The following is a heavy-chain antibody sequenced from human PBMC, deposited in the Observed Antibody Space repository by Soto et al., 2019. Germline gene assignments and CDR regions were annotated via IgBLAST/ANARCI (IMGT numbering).Heavy chain of an antibody. D-gene: IGHD6-13*01. CDR1: GFTFGDYA. V-gene: IGHV3-49*03. Sequence: GGSLRLSCTASGFTFGDYAMSWFRQAPGKGLEWVGFIRSKAYGGTTENAASVKGRFTISRDDSKSIAYLQMNSLKTEDTAVYYCTRGYSSRDHYYYYGMDVWGQGTTVTVSS. CDR2: IRSKAYGGTT. CDR3: TRGYSSRDHYYYYGMDV. J-gene: IGHJ6*02.